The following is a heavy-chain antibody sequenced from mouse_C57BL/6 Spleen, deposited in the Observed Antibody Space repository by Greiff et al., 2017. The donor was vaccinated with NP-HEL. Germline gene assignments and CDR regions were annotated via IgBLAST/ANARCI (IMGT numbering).Heavy chain of an antibody. CDR3: ARSPYDGRGAMDY. J-gene: IGHJ4*01. Sequence: VKVVESGPGLVAPSQSLSITCTVSGFSLTSYAISWVRQPPGKGLEWLGVIWTGGGTNYNSALKSRLSISKDNSKSQVFLKMNSLQTDDTARYYCARSPYDGRGAMDYWGQGTSVTVSS. D-gene: IGHD2-3*01. CDR1: GFSLTSYA. V-gene: IGHV2-9-1*01. CDR2: IWTGGGT.